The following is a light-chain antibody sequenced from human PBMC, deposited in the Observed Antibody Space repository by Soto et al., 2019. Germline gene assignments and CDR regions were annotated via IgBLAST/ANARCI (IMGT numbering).Light chain of an antibody. Sequence: QSVLTQPASVSGSPGQSITISCTGNRSDGGHYDYVSWYQQHPGRAPKLIIYDVTRRPSGISNRFSGSKSGNTASLVISGLQAEDEADYHCNSSNEDHPRVYVFRSGTKVTGL. CDR1: RSDGGHYDY. J-gene: IGLJ1*01. CDR2: DVT. CDR3: NSSNEDHPRVYV. V-gene: IGLV2-14*01.